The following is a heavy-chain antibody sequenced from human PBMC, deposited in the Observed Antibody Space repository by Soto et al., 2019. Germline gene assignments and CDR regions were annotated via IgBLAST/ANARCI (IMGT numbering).Heavy chain of an antibody. Sequence: QVQLVESGGGVVQPGRSLRLSCAASGFTFTAFGLHWVRQAPGKGLEWVGLISFDGTTKYFADSVRGRFTISRDNSKNMLFLQLTSLRVEDTAVYYCARHRDGGTYTYIDHWGPGTLVTVSS. CDR3: ARHRDGGTYTYIDH. CDR1: GFTFTAFG. V-gene: IGHV3-30-3*01. D-gene: IGHD3-10*01. CDR2: ISFDGTTK. J-gene: IGHJ4*02.